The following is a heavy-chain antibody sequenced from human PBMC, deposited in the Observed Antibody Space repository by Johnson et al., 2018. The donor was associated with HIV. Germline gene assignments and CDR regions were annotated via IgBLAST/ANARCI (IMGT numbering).Heavy chain of an antibody. V-gene: IGHV3-7*01. CDR1: GFTFSDSY. CDR2: IKQDGSEK. D-gene: IGHD5-24*01. J-gene: IGHJ3*02. Sequence: VQLVESGGGLVKPGGSLRLSCAASGFTFSDSYMSWVRQAPGKGLEWVANIKQDGSEKYSVDSVKGRFTISRDNAKYSLYLQMNSLSAEDTAVYYCARDGPWLQSQRDAFDIWGQGTVVTVSS. CDR3: ARDGPWLQSQRDAFDI.